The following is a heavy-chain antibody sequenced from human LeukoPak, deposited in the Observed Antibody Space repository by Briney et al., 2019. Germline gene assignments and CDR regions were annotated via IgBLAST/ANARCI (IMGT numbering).Heavy chain of an antibody. CDR3: ARDPLYCSSTSCYHDY. V-gene: IGHV3-48*03. CDR2: ISSSGSTI. J-gene: IGHJ4*02. CDR1: GFTFSSYE. D-gene: IGHD2-2*01. Sequence: GGSLRLSCAASGFTFSSYEMNWVRQAPGKGLEWVSYISSSGSTIYYADSVKGRFTISRDNAKNSLYLQMNSLRAEDTAVYYCARDPLYCSSTSCYHDYWGQGTLVTVSS.